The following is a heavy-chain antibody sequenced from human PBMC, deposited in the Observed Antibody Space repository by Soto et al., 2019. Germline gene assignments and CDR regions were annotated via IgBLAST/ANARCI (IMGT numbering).Heavy chain of an antibody. Sequence: QMQLQESGPGLVKPSGTLSLTCAVSGGSISSNKWWSWVRQPTGKGLEWVGEVHQTGTTNHNPSLKSRVTISMDKPENQISLSLTSVTAAHTAVYYCARGLTANPFDYWGQGTLVTVSS. V-gene: IGHV4-4*02. D-gene: IGHD2-21*01. J-gene: IGHJ4*02. CDR1: GGSISSNKW. CDR2: VHQTGTT. CDR3: ARGLTANPFDY.